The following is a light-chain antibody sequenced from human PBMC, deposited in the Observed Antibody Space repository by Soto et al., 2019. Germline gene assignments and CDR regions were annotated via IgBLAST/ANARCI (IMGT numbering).Light chain of an antibody. V-gene: IGLV1-40*01. Sequence: QSVLTQPPSVSGAPGQRVTISCTGSSSNIGAGYDVHGYQQLPGTAPKLLIYGNSNRPSGVPDRFSGSKSGTSASLAITGLQAEDEADYYCQSYDSSLRGRVFGGGTKVTVL. J-gene: IGLJ3*02. CDR1: SSNIGAGYD. CDR3: QSYDSSLRGRV. CDR2: GNS.